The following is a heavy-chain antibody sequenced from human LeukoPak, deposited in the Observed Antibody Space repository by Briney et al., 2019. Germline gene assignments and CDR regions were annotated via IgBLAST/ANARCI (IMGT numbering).Heavy chain of an antibody. CDR1: GFTFRMYW. CDR2: INSDASNT. CDR3: ANDKSFHMDV. Sequence: GGSLRPSCVASGFTFRMYWMHWVRQVPGKGLVWVSRINSDASNTTYADSVKGRFTISRDNAKNTLYLQMNNLRAEDTAVYYCANDKSFHMDVWGQGTTVTVSS. D-gene: IGHD1-1*01. V-gene: IGHV3-74*01. J-gene: IGHJ6*02.